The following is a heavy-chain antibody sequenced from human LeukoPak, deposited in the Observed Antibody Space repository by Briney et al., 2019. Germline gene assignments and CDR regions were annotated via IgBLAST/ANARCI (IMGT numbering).Heavy chain of an antibody. Sequence: GGSLRLSCAASGFTFSSYWMHWVRQAPGKGLVWVSRINSDGSSTSYADSVKGRFTISRDNAKSTLYLQMNSLRAEDTAVYYCAREWELLRLGFDYWGQGTLVSVSS. V-gene: IGHV3-74*01. CDR1: GFTFSSYW. CDR3: AREWELLRLGFDY. D-gene: IGHD1-26*01. J-gene: IGHJ4*02. CDR2: INSDGSST.